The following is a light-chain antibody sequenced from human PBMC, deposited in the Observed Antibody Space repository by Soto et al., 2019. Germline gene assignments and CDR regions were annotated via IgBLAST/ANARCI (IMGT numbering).Light chain of an antibody. Sequence: DTVLTQSPATLSVSQVERATLSCRASQNIKTNLAWYQHKPGQAPRLLIYGAFTGATGVPARFSGSGSGTEFTLTISSLQSEDFATYYCQQYNSWPRTFGQGTKVDIK. CDR2: GAF. CDR3: QQYNSWPRT. CDR1: QNIKTN. J-gene: IGKJ1*01. V-gene: IGKV3-15*01.